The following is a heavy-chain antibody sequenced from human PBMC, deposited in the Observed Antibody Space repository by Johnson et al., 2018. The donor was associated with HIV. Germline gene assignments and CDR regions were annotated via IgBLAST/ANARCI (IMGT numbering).Heavy chain of an antibody. CDR3: AKDQTYNCWGGYYGGDAFDI. J-gene: IGHJ3*02. CDR2: ISYDGSNK. Sequence: QVQLVESGGGVVQPGRSLRLSCAASGFSLSSYAMHWVRQAPGKGLEWVAVISYDGSNKYYADSVKGLFTISRDNSKNTLYLQMNSLRAEDTAVYYCAKDQTYNCWGGYYGGDAFDIWGQGTMVTVSS. V-gene: IGHV3-30*04. CDR1: GFSLSSYA. D-gene: IGHD3-3*01.